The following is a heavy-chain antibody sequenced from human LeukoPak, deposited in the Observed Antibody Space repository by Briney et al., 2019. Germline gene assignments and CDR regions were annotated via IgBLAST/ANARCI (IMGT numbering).Heavy chain of an antibody. V-gene: IGHV4-61*02. Sequence: SETLSLTCTVSGGSISSGSYYWGWVRQPAGRGMEWVGRIYTSGSTNYNPSLKSRVTISVDTCKNQFSLTLSSVTAADTAVYYCASSDFWSGYYTRFDYWGQGTLVTVSS. CDR3: ASSDFWSGYYTRFDY. CDR1: GGSISSGSYY. CDR2: IYTSGST. D-gene: IGHD3-3*01. J-gene: IGHJ4*02.